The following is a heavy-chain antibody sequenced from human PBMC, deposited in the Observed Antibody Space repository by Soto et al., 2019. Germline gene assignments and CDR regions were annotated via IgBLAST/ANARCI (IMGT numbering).Heavy chain of an antibody. CDR2: IIPIFGTA. Sequence: QVQLVQSGAEVKKPGSSVKVSCKASGGTFSSYAISWVRQAPGQGLEWMGGIIPIFGTANYAQKFQGRVTITADKSTSTADMELSSLRSEDTAVYYCARKGLRDGYNQYYFDYWGQGTLVTVSS. D-gene: IGHD5-12*01. V-gene: IGHV1-69*06. J-gene: IGHJ4*02. CDR3: ARKGLRDGYNQYYFDY. CDR1: GGTFSSYA.